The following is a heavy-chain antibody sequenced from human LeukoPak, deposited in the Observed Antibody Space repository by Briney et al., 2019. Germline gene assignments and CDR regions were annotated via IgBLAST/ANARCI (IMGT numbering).Heavy chain of an antibody. D-gene: IGHD6-19*01. CDR1: GGSISGYY. J-gene: IGHJ4*02. Sequence: KPSETLSLTCTVSGGSISGYYWSWIRQPPGKGLEWIGYVYSREKTNYNPSFKSRVTISGDTSKNQFSLKLSSVIAADTSVYYCAREWWAVGPLDYWGQGILVTVSS. V-gene: IGHV4-59*01. CDR3: AREWWAVGPLDY. CDR2: VYSREKT.